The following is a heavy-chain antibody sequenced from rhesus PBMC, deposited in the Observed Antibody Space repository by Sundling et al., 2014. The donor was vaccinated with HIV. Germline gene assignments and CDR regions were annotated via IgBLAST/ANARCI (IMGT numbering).Heavy chain of an antibody. D-gene: IGHD4-23*01. Sequence: QVQLVQSGAEVKKPGSSVKVSCKTSGYTFTDYYIHWVRQAPRQGLEWMGWINPYNGNTNYTQKFQGRVTLTRDTSTSTAYMELSSLRSEDTAVYYCTREYSIYYFDYWGPGVLVAVSS. CDR1: GYTFTDYY. J-gene: IGHJ4*01. V-gene: IGHV1S2*01. CDR3: TREYSIYYFDY. CDR2: INPYNGNT.